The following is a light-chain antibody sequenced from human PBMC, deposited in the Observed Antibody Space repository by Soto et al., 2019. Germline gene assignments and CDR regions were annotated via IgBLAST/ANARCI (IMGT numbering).Light chain of an antibody. Sequence: EIVLTQSPGTLSLSPGERATLSCRASQSVSSSYLAWYQQKPGQAPRLLIYDASNRATGIPDRFSGSGSGTDFTLIISRLEPEDFAVYYCQYYGTSPPWTFGQGTKVEIK. V-gene: IGKV3-20*01. CDR1: QSVSSSY. CDR3: QYYGTSPPWT. CDR2: DAS. J-gene: IGKJ1*01.